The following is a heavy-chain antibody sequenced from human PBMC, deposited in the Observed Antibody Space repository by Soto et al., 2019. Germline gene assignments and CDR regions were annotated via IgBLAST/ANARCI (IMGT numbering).Heavy chain of an antibody. V-gene: IGHV3-30*18. D-gene: IGHD2-21*02. Sequence: QVQLVESGGGVVQPGRSLRLSCAASGFTFSSYGMHWVRQAPGKGLEWVAVISYDGSNKYYADSVKGRFTISRDNSKNTLYLQMNSLRAEDTAVYYCAKLSIVVVTAVDYWGQGTLVTVSS. CDR3: AKLSIVVVTAVDY. CDR2: ISYDGSNK. CDR1: GFTFSSYG. J-gene: IGHJ4*02.